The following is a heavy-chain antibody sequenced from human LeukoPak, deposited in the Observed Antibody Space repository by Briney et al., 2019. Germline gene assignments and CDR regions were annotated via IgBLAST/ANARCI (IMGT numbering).Heavy chain of an antibody. CDR1: GGSFSGYY. D-gene: IGHD3-22*01. J-gene: IGHJ4*02. V-gene: IGHV4-34*01. Sequence: TSETLSLTCAVYGGSFSGYYWSWIRQPPGKGLEWIAEINHSGTTNYNPSLKSRVTISIDTSKNQFSLKLRSVTAADTAVYYCANSRGYYYDSSAYWTYYFDDWGQGTLVTVSS. CDR3: ANSRGYYYDSSAYWTYYFDD. CDR2: INHSGTT.